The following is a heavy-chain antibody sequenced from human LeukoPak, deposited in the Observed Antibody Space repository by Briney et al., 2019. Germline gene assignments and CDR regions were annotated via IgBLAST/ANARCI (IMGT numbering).Heavy chain of an antibody. CDR3: AKDRSGSPIG. D-gene: IGHD3-10*01. CDR2: IRYDGSNK. Sequence: GGSLRLSCAASGFTFSSYGMPWVRQAPGKGLEWVAFIRYDGSNKYYADSVKGRFTISRDNAKNTLYLQMNSLRAEDTAVYYCAKDRSGSPIGWGQGTLVTVSS. V-gene: IGHV3-30*02. J-gene: IGHJ4*02. CDR1: GFTFSSYG.